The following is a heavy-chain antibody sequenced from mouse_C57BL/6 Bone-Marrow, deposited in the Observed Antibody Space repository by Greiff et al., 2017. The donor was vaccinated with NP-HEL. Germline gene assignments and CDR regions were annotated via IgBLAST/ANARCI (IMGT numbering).Heavy chain of an antibody. CDR3: ARLRRRELAFAY. Sequence: VQLQQSGAELVKPGASVKLSCKASGYTFTSYWMHWVKQRPGQGLEWIGMIHPNSGSTNYNEKFKSKATLTVDKASSTAYMQLSSLTSEDSAVYYCARLRRRELAFAYWGQGTLVTVSA. J-gene: IGHJ3*01. D-gene: IGHD2-12*01. CDR1: GYTFTSYW. CDR2: IHPNSGST. V-gene: IGHV1-64*01.